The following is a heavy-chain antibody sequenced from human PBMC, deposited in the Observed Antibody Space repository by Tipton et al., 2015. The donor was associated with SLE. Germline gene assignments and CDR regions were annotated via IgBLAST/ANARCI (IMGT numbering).Heavy chain of an antibody. D-gene: IGHD3-16*01. CDR1: GASVRGYY. J-gene: IGHJ3*01. CDR2: VFDSGST. CDR3: ARAPFPGGLLAFHV. Sequence: TLSLTCTVSGASVRGYYWSWIRQPPGKGLEWVGYVFDSGSTNSNPSLNSRVTISLDTSKDQISLTLNSVTAADTAVSYCARAPFPGGLLAFHVWGQGTLVTVSS. V-gene: IGHV4-59*02.